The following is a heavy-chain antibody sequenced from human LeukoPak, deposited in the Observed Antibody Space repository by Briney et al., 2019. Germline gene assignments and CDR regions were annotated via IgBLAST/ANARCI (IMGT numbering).Heavy chain of an antibody. J-gene: IGHJ6*02. CDR2: ISAYNGNT. CDR1: GYTFTSYG. Sequence: ASVKVSCKASGYTFTSYGISWVRQAPGQGLEWMGWISAYNGNTNYAQKPQGRVTMTTDTSTSTAYMELRSLRSDDTAVYYCARDDVVIYYYGMDVWGQGTTVTVSS. V-gene: IGHV1-18*01. D-gene: IGHD3-22*01. CDR3: ARDDVVIYYYGMDV.